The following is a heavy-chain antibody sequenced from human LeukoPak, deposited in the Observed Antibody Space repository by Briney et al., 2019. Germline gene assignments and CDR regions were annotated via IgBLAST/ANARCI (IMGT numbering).Heavy chain of an antibody. CDR3: AKANSGSYYPPRDSSYYFDY. CDR2: ISGSGGST. J-gene: IGHJ4*02. D-gene: IGHD1-26*01. Sequence: GGSLRLSCAASGFTLSSYAMSWVRQAPGKGLERVSAISGSGGSTYYADSVKGRFTISRDNSKNTLYLQMNSLRAEDTAVYYCAKANSGSYYPPRDSSYYFDYWGQGTLVTVSS. V-gene: IGHV3-23*01. CDR1: GFTLSSYA.